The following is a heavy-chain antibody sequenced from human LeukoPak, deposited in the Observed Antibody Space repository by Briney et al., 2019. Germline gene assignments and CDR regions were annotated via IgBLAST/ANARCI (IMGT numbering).Heavy chain of an antibody. Sequence: PGGSLRLSCAASGFTFSTYSMNWVRQAPGKGLEWVSYISSSSSTRYYADSVKGRFTISRDNAKNSLYPQMNSLKDEDTAVYYCAGDPVGDYGDYRCFDSWGQGTLVTVSS. V-gene: IGHV3-48*02. CDR2: ISSSSSTR. J-gene: IGHJ4*02. CDR3: AGDPVGDYGDYRCFDS. CDR1: GFTFSTYS. D-gene: IGHD4-17*01.